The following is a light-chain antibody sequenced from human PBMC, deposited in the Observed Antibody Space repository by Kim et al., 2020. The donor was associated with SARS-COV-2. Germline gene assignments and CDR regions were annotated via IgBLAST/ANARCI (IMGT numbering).Light chain of an antibody. CDR3: AAWDDSLNGFYV. CDR1: SSNIGSNP. V-gene: IGLV1-44*01. CDR2: SNN. J-gene: IGLJ1*01. Sequence: ELTQPPSASETPGHRVTISCSGSSSNIGSNPVDWYQQLPGTAPKRLIDSNNQRPSGVPDRFSGSKSGTSASLAISGLQSEDEADYYCAAWDDSLNGFYVFGTGTKVTVL.